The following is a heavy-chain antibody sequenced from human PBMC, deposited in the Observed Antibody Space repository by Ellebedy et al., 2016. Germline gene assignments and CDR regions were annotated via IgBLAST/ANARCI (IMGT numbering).Heavy chain of an antibody. CDR3: ARHHITMIVVGPPDN. CDR2: IYPGDSDT. Sequence: GESLKISXKASGYSFTRFWIGWVRQMPGKGLEWMGIIYPGDSDTRYSPSFQGQVTISADKSISTAYLQWSSLKASDTAMYYCARHHITMIVVGPPDNWGQGTLVTVSS. J-gene: IGHJ4*02. V-gene: IGHV5-51*01. D-gene: IGHD3-22*01. CDR1: GYSFTRFW.